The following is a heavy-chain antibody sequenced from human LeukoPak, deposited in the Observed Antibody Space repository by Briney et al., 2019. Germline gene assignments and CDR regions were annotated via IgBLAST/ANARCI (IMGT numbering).Heavy chain of an antibody. CDR2: IYYSGST. CDR1: GGSISGYY. D-gene: IGHD4-17*01. J-gene: IGHJ6*03. Sequence: PSETLSLTCTVSGGSISGYYWTWIRQPPGRGLEWIGYIYYSGSTNYNPSLKSRVTISVATSQNQVSLKLSSVTAADTAVYYCARVKAPTVTTWRAYYYMDVWGKGTTVTVSS. CDR3: ARVKAPTVTTWRAYYYMDV. V-gene: IGHV4-59*01.